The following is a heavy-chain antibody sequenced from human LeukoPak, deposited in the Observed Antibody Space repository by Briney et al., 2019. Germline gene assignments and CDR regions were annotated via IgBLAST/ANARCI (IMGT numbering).Heavy chain of an antibody. CDR3: AKEKLSCSGGSCYSGYYFDY. J-gene: IGHJ4*02. CDR2: ISGSGGST. V-gene: IGHV3-23*01. CDR1: GFTFSSYA. Sequence: GGSLRLSCAASGFTFSSYAMSWVRQAPGKGLEWVSAISGSGGSTYYADSVKGRFTISRDNSKNTLYLQMNSLRAEDTAVYYCAKEKLSCSGGSCYSGYYFDYWGQGTLVTVSS. D-gene: IGHD2-15*01.